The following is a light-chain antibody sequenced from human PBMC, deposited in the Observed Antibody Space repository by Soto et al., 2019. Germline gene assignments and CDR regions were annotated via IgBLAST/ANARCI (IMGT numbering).Light chain of an antibody. Sequence: QSVLTQPASVSGSPGRSVTISCTGTSTDVGDFNYVSWYQHLPGRAPKLIIYDVTNRPSGISYRFSASKSGRTASLTISGLQAEDEADYYCSSYSSSTTPVVFGGGTKLTVL. V-gene: IGLV2-14*03. CDR2: DVT. CDR3: SSYSSSTTPVV. CDR1: STDVGDFNY. J-gene: IGLJ2*01.